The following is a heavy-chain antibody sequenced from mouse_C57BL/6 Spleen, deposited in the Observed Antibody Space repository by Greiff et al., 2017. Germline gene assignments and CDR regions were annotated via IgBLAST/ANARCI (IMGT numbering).Heavy chain of an antibody. CDR3: AATGDLDY. V-gene: IGHV1-52*01. J-gene: IGHJ2*01. CDR1: GYTFTSYW. CDR2: IDPSDSET. D-gene: IGHD1-1*01. Sequence: QVQLQQPGAERVRPGSSVKLSCKASGYTFTSYWMHWVKQRPIQGLEWIGNIDPSDSETHYNQKFKDKATFTVDNSSSTAYMQLSSLTSEDSAVYDCAATGDLDYWGQGTTLTVSS.